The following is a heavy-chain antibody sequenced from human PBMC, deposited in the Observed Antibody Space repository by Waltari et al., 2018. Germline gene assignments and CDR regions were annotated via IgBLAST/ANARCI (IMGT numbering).Heavy chain of an antibody. V-gene: IGHV4-39*07. CDR3: ARDGVTDSSGYYSRYFDY. CDR2: IYYSGSP. J-gene: IGHJ4*02. D-gene: IGHD3-22*01. Sequence: QLQLQESGPGLVKPSETLSLTCTVSGCSISSSSYYWGWIRQPPGKGLEWIGSIYYSGSPYYNPSLKSRGTISLDTSKNQFSLKLSSVTAADTAVYYCARDGVTDSSGYYSRYFDYGGQGTLVTVSS. CDR1: GCSISSSSYY.